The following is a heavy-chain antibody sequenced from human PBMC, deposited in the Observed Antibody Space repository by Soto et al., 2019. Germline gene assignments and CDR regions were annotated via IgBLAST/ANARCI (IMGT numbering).Heavy chain of an antibody. CDR2: VSSHSSTT. J-gene: IGHJ5*02. V-gene: IGHV3-48*02. Sequence: GGSLRLSCAASGFTFSTYSMNWVRQSPGKGLEWVSYVSSHSSTTYYADSVKGRSSISRDNAENALYLQMNSLREEDTVVYYCVRDASGGSYLKYFDLGGQGTLFTVFS. CDR3: VRDASGGSYLKYFDL. CDR1: GFTFSTYS. D-gene: IGHD6-19*01.